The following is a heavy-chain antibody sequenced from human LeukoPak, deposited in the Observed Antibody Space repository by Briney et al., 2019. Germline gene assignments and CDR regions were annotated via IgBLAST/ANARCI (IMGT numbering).Heavy chain of an antibody. CDR3: ASDRTMTTVTSGQSWDDP. D-gene: IGHD4-17*01. Sequence: ASVKVSCKVSGYSLTALAIHWVRQAPGKGLELMGRFDPDDGARIYSQRFQDRFLMTEDPSSDTAYMELSGLRSEDTAVYFCASDRTMTTVTSGQSWDDPWGQGTLVTVSS. J-gene: IGHJ5*02. CDR2: FDPDDGAR. CDR1: GYSLTALA. V-gene: IGHV1-24*01.